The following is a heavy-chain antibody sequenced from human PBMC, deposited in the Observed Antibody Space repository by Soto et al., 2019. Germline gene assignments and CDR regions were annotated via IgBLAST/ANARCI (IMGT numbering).Heavy chain of an antibody. CDR3: ARRRGPLNWFDP. J-gene: IGHJ5*02. CDR1: GGSFSGYY. Sequence: QVQLQQWGAGLLKPSETLSLTCAVYGGSFSGYYWSWIRQPPGKGLEWIGEINHSGSTNYNPSLKSRVAISVDTSKNQFSLKLSSVTAADTAVYYCARRRGPLNWFDPWGQGTLVTVSS. D-gene: IGHD3-10*01. V-gene: IGHV4-34*01. CDR2: INHSGST.